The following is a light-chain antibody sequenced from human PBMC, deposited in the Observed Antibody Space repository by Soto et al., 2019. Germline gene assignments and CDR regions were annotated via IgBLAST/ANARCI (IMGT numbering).Light chain of an antibody. CDR2: SAS. CDR3: QRLDSYPRT. J-gene: IGKJ1*01. CDR1: HDINTH. V-gene: IGKV1-9*01. Sequence: DVQLTQSPSFLSASVGDRVTITCRASHDINTHLAWYQQEPGKAPKLLIYSASSLQSGVPSRFRGSRSGTEFPLTSSSLQPEDFATYYCQRLDSYPRTFGPGTKVEIK.